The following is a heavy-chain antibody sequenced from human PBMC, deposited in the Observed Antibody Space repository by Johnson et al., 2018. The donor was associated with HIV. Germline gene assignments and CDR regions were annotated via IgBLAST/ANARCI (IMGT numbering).Heavy chain of an antibody. Sequence: QVQLVESGGGVVQPGRSLRLSCAASGFTFSSYAMHWVRQAPGKGLEWVAVISYDGSNKYYAASVKGRFTISRDNSKNTVYLQMNSLRVEDTDVYYCAKSPGKDHGGNSGGFDIWGQGTMVTVSS. CDR1: GFTFSSYA. CDR3: AKSPGKDHGGNSGGFDI. CDR2: ISYDGSNK. J-gene: IGHJ3*02. V-gene: IGHV3-30*04. D-gene: IGHD4/OR15-4a*01.